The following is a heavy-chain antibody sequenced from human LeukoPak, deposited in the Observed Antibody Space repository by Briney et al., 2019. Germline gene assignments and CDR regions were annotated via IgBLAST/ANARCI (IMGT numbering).Heavy chain of an antibody. CDR1: GGSISSGDYY. D-gene: IGHD6-19*01. Sequence: SETLSLTCTVSGGSISSGDYYWGWIRQPPGKGLEWIGNIYSGGSTYYNPSLKSRVTISLDTSKNQFSLKLSSVTAADTAVYFCARRPSGWLHYFDYWGQGTLVTVSS. CDR2: IYSGGST. CDR3: ARRPSGWLHYFDY. J-gene: IGHJ4*02. V-gene: IGHV4-39*01.